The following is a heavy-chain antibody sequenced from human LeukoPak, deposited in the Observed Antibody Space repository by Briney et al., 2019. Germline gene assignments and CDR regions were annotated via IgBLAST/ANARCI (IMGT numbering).Heavy chain of an antibody. CDR1: GGSFSGYY. V-gene: IGHV4-34*01. CDR3: ARGPIDSSGYYFPFDY. Sequence: PSETLSLTCAVYGGSFSGYYWSWIPQPPGKGLEWIGEINHSGSTNYNPSLKSLVTISVDTSKNQFSLKLSSVTAADTAVYYCARGPIDSSGYYFPFDYWGQGTLVTVSS. J-gene: IGHJ4*02. D-gene: IGHD3-22*01. CDR2: INHSGST.